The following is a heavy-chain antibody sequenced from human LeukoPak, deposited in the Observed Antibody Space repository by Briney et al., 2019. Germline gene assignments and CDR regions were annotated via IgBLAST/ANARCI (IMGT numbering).Heavy chain of an antibody. CDR2: IYYSGST. CDR1: GDSISSYY. CDR3: ARVWEITMGNSWFDP. J-gene: IGHJ5*02. V-gene: IGHV4-59*12. Sequence: SETLSLTCTVSGDSISSYYWSWIRQPPGKGLEWIGYIYYSGSTNYNPSLKSRVTISVDTSKNQFSLKLSSVTAADTAVYYCARVWEITMGNSWFDPWGQGTLVTVSS. D-gene: IGHD3-10*01.